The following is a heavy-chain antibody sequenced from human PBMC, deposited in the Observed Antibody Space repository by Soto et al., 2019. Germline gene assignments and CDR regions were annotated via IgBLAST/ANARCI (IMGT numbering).Heavy chain of an antibody. CDR3: ARPNGESIHYYHGMDV. CDR1: GFTFSSYS. CDR2: ISSSGSHI. D-gene: IGHD3-10*01. J-gene: IGHJ6*02. Sequence: DVQLVESGGGLVKPGGSLRLSCAASGFTFSSYSMNWVRQAPGKGLEWVSSISSSGSHIYYADSVKGRFTISRDNAENSLYLQMNSLRAEDTAVYYCARPNGESIHYYHGMDVWGQGTTVTVSS. V-gene: IGHV3-21*02.